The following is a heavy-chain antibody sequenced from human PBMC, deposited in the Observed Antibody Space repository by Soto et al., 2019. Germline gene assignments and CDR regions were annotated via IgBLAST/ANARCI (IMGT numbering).Heavy chain of an antibody. D-gene: IGHD1-7*01. J-gene: IGHJ5*02. V-gene: IGHV4-31*03. CDR2: IYYSGST. CDR1: GGSISSGGYY. Sequence: SETLSLTCTVSGGSISSGGYYWSWIRQHPGKGLEWIGYIYYSGSTYYNPSLKSRVTISVDTSKNQFSLKLSSVTAADTAVYYCARDGYNWNYGWFDPWGQGNLVTVSS. CDR3: ARDGYNWNYGWFDP.